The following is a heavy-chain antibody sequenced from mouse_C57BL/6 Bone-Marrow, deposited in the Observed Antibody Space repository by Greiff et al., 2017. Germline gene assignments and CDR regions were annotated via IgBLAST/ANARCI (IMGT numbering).Heavy chain of an antibody. J-gene: IGHJ2*01. CDR1: GYTFTDYY. D-gene: IGHD1-1*01. CDR3: ARRTVVAPYYFDY. Sequence: VKLQQSGPELVKPGASVKISCKASGYTFTDYYINWVKQRPGQGLEWIGWIFPGSGSTYYNEKFKGKATLTVDKSSSTAYMLLSSLTSEDSAVYFCARRTVVAPYYFDYWGQGTTLTVSS. V-gene: IGHV1-75*01. CDR2: IFPGSGST.